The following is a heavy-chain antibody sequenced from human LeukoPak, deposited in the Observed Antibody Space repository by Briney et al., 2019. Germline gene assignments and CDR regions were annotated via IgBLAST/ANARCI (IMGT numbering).Heavy chain of an antibody. V-gene: IGHV3-21*01. CDR1: GFTSSSYS. Sequence: GGSLSLSCEASGFTSSSYSMNWVRKPPGKGLEWVSSISSSSTYIYYADSVKGRFTISRDNAKNSLYLQMYSLGAEDTAVYYRARVAYGSLIDYWGQGTLVTVSS. J-gene: IGHJ4*02. CDR3: ARVAYGSLIDY. CDR2: ISSSSTYI. D-gene: IGHD3-10*01.